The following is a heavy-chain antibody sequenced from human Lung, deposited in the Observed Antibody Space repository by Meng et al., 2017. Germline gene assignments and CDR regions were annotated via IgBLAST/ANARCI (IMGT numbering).Heavy chain of an antibody. V-gene: IGHV1-2*06. CDR1: GYTCAAYW. D-gene: IGHD6-13*01. J-gene: IGHJ4*02. CDR2: IDPNNDHT. Sequence: QVQRVQSGPEVTKPGASVKLSCTPSGYTCAAYWIHWLRQAPGQGLEWIGRIDPNNDHTQYAQNFQGRVTMTSDTSISTVYMELNGLRSDDTAVYYCSRDEDISAAGKLFGDYWGQGTLVTVSS. CDR3: SRDEDISAAGKLFGDY.